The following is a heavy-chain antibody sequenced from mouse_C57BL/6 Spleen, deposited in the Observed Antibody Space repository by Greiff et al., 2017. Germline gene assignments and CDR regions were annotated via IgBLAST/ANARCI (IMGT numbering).Heavy chain of an antibody. D-gene: IGHD4-1*01. V-gene: IGHV1-64*01. J-gene: IGHJ2*01. CDR3: ARDNWDYFDY. Sequence: VQLQQPGAELVKPGASVKLSCKASGYTFTSYWMHWVKQRPGQGLEWIGMIHPNSGSTNYNEKFKSKATLTVDKSSSTAYMQLSSLTSEDAAVYYCARDNWDYFDYWGQGTTLTVSS. CDR1: GYTFTSYW. CDR2: IHPNSGST.